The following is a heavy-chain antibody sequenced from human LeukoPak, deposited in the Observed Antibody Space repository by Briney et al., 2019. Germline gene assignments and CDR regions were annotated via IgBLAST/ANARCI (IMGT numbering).Heavy chain of an antibody. CDR1: GGTFSSYA. V-gene: IGHV1-69*06. CDR2: IIPIFGTA. CDR3: ARGTDYYDSSGYYTLFDY. J-gene: IGHJ4*02. D-gene: IGHD3-22*01. Sequence: GASVKVSCKASGGTFSSYAISWVRQAPGQGLEWMGGIIPIFGTANYAQKFQGRVTITADKSTSTAYMELSSLRSEDTAVYYCARGTDYYDSSGYYTLFDYWGQGTLVTVSS.